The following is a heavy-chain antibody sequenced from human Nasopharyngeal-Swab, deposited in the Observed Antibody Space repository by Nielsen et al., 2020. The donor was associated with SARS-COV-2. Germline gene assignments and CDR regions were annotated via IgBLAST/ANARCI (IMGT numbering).Heavy chain of an antibody. V-gene: IGHV1-2*06. CDR3: ARGPDSSGYNYYYYYMDV. CDR1: GDTFTGYY. Sequence: ASVKVSCKASGDTFTGYYMHWVRQAPGQGLEWMGRINPNSGGTNYAQKFQGRVTMTRDTSISTAYMELSRLRSDDTAVYYCARGPDSSGYNYYYYYMDVWGKGTTVTVSS. J-gene: IGHJ6*03. CDR2: INPNSGGT. D-gene: IGHD3-22*01.